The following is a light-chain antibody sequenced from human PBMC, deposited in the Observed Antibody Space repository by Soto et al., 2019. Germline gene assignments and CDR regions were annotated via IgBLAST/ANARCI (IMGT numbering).Light chain of an antibody. V-gene: IGKV3-11*01. CDR2: DES. J-gene: IGKJ2*02. Sequence: EIVLTQSPATLSLSPGERATLSCRASQSVSSYLAWYQQKPGQAPRLLIYDESNRATGITARFSGSGSGTDVPLVSGSVAPEDFAVGYCQQGRSWPPCMFGQGTKLEIK. CDR3: QQGRSWPPCM. CDR1: QSVSSY.